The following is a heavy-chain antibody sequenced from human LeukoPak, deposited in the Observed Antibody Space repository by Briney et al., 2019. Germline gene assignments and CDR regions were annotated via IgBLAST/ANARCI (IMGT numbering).Heavy chain of an antibody. CDR1: GFTFSYYC. CDR3: ASQNYDFWSGIQLFDY. Sequence: QSGGSLRLSCAASGFTFSYYCMSWVRQAPGKGLEWVANIKQDGSEKYYVDSVKGRFTISRDNAKNSLYLQMNSLRAEDTAVYYCASQNYDFWSGIQLFDYWGQGTLVTVSS. J-gene: IGHJ4*02. CDR2: IKQDGSEK. V-gene: IGHV3-7*01. D-gene: IGHD3-3*01.